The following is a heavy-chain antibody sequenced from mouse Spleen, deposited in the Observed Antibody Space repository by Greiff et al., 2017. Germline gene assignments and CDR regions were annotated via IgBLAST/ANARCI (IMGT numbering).Heavy chain of an antibody. J-gene: IGHJ4*01. CDR3: ARERGYYYGSSYYYAMDY. CDR2: INYDGSST. V-gene: IGHV5-16*01. Sequence: EVKLMESEGGLVQPGSSMKLSCTASGFTFSDYYMAWVRQVPEKGLEWVANINYDGSSTYYLDSLKSRFIISRDNAKNILYLQMSSLKSEDTATYYCARERGYYYGSSYYYAMDYWGQGTSVTVSS. D-gene: IGHD1-1*01. CDR1: GFTFSDYY.